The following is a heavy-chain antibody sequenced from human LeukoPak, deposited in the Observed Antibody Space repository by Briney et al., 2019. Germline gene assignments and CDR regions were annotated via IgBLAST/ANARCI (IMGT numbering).Heavy chain of an antibody. CDR2: INPNSGGT. Sequence: ASVKVSCKASGYTFTGYYMHWVRQAPGQGLERMGWINPNSGGTNYAQKFQGRVTMTRDTSISTAYMELSRLRSDDTAVYYCASAACSSTSCGHCYYYYYGMDVWGQGTTVTVSS. D-gene: IGHD2-2*01. CDR3: ASAACSSTSCGHCYYYYYGMDV. CDR1: GYTFTGYY. V-gene: IGHV1-2*02. J-gene: IGHJ6*02.